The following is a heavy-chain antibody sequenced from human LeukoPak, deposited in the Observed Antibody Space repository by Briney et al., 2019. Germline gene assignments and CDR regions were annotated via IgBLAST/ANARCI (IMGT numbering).Heavy chain of an antibody. Sequence: SETLSLTCTVSGGSISSHYWSWLRQSAVEGLEWIGRIYNTGSTNYNPSLKGRVTMSIDTSKNQFSLKVSSVTAADTAVYYCATSIAAAGWLEGAFDIWGQGTMVTVSS. V-gene: IGHV4-4*07. CDR3: ATSIAAAGWLEGAFDI. CDR1: GGSISSHY. CDR2: IYNTGST. D-gene: IGHD6-13*01. J-gene: IGHJ3*02.